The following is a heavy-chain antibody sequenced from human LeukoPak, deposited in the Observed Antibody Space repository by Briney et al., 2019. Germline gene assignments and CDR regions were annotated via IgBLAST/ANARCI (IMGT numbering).Heavy chain of an antibody. CDR2: INHSGST. Sequence: SETLSLTCAVYGGSFSGYYWSWIRQPPGKGLEWLGEINHSGSTNYNPSLKSRVTISVDTSKNQFSLKLSSVTAADTAVYYCARGPRRRYYYYGMDVWGQGTTVTVSS. V-gene: IGHV4-34*01. CDR3: ARGPRRRYYYYGMDV. CDR1: GGSFSGYY. J-gene: IGHJ6*02.